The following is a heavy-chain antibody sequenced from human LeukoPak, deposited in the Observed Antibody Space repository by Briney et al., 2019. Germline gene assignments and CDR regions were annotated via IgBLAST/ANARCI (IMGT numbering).Heavy chain of an antibody. D-gene: IGHD5-18*01. V-gene: IGHV4-59*01. CDR1: GGSISSYY. Sequence: SETLSLTCAVSGGSISSYYWSWIRQPPGKGLEWIGYIYYSGSTNYNPSLKSRVTISVDTSKNQFSLKLSSVTAADTAVYYCARDRYSYGFWGQGILVTVSS. J-gene: IGHJ4*02. CDR2: IYYSGST. CDR3: ARDRYSYGF.